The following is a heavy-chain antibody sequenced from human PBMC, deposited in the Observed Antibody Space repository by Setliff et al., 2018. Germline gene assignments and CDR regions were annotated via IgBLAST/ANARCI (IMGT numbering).Heavy chain of an antibody. Sequence: RASVKVSCKAFGYTFAKYGTSWVRQAPGQGLEWMGWISGYNGYTVYAQKLQGRVTLTTDTSTGTAYMEVRSLRSDDTAVYYCARTPPNRGLSNGWYVDYWGQGALVTVSS. CDR3: ARTPPNRGLSNGWYVDY. V-gene: IGHV1-18*01. CDR1: GYTFAKYG. D-gene: IGHD6-19*01. CDR2: ISGYNGYT. J-gene: IGHJ4*02.